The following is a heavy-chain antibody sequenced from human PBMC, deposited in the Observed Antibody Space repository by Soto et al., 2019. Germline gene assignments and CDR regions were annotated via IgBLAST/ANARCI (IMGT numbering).Heavy chain of an antibody. CDR2: IWYDGSNK. J-gene: IGHJ6*02. Sequence: QVQLVESGGGVVQPGRSLRLSCAASGFTFSSYGMHWFRQSPGKGLEWVAVIWYDGSNKYYADSVKGRFTISRDNSKNTLYLQMNSLSAEDTAVYYCARDLLRVDPRRIAVAGTHLYYGMDVWGQGTTVTVSS. D-gene: IGHD6-19*01. CDR1: GFTFSSYG. V-gene: IGHV3-33*01. CDR3: ARDLLRVDPRRIAVAGTHLYYGMDV.